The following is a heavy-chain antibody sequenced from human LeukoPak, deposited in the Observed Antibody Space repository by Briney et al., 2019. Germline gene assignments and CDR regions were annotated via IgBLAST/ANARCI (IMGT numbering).Heavy chain of an antibody. J-gene: IGHJ5*02. CDR2: IYYSGST. Sequence: PSETLSLTCTVSGGSISSSSYYWGWIRQPPGKGLEWIGSIYYSGSTYYNPSLKSRVTISVDTSKNQFSLKLSSVTAADTAVYYCARHVDWRHSSSWYWFDPWGQGTLVTVSS. CDR1: GGSISSSSYY. CDR3: ARHVDWRHSSSWYWFDP. D-gene: IGHD6-13*01. V-gene: IGHV4-39*07.